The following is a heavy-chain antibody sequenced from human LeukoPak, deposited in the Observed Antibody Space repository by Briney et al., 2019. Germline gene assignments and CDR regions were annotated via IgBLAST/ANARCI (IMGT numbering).Heavy chain of an antibody. J-gene: IGHJ4*02. CDR1: GFTFSSHW. CDR3: ARDPKWFGVKHFDY. V-gene: IGHV3-74*01. D-gene: IGHD3-10*01. Sequence: GGSLRLSCAASGFTFSSHWMHWVRQAPGKGLVWVSRINSDGSSTDYADSVKGRFTISRDNAKNTLYLQMNSLRAEDTAVYYCARDPKWFGVKHFDYWGQGTLVTVSS. CDR2: INSDGSST.